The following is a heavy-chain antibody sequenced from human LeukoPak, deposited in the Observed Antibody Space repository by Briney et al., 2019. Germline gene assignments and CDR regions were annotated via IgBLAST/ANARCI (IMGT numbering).Heavy chain of an antibody. Sequence: PSETLSLTCAVYGGPFSGYYWSWNRQSPGKGLEWIGEINQSGSTTYKPSLKGRVTISVDTSKTQFSLKLSSVTAADTAVYYCARGKEYCGGDCFSSWYFDLWGRGTLVTVSS. D-gene: IGHD2-21*02. J-gene: IGHJ2*01. CDR3: ARGKEYCGGDCFSSWYFDL. CDR1: GGPFSGYY. CDR2: INQSGST. V-gene: IGHV4-34*01.